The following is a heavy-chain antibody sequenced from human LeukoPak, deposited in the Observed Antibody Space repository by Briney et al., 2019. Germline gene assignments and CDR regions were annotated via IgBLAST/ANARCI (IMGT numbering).Heavy chain of an antibody. J-gene: IGHJ4*02. CDR3: ARDTEGLYGVGRYFDY. CDR1: GGSISSNNW. V-gene: IGHV4-4*02. CDR2: IYHNGNT. D-gene: IGHD3-3*01. Sequence: SGTLSLTCAVSGGSISSNNWWSWVRQPPGKGLEWIGEIYHNGNTNYNPSLKSRVTISGDKSKNQFSLKLSSVTAADTAVYYCARDTEGLYGVGRYFDYWGQGTLVTVSS.